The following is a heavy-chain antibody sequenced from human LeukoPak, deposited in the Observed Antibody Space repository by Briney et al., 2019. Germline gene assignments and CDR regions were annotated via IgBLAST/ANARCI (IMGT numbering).Heavy chain of an antibody. J-gene: IGHJ6*02. V-gene: IGHV3-73*01. CDR1: GFTFSGSA. D-gene: IGHD6-13*01. CDR2: IRSKANTYAT. CDR3: SAAVGTDFYDYGMDV. Sequence: GGSLRLSCAASGFTFSGSAMHWVRQASGKGLEWVGRIRSKANTYATAYAASVKGRFSISRDDSKNTAYLQLNSLKTEDTAVYYCSAAVGTDFYDYGMDVCGQGTTVTVSS.